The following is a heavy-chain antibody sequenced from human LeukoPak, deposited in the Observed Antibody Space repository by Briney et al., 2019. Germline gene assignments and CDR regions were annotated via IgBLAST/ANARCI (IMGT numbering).Heavy chain of an antibody. D-gene: IGHD3-10*01. V-gene: IGHV3-23*01. J-gene: IGHJ4*02. Sequence: GSQRLSCAASGFTFSIYAMSWVRQAPGKGLEWVSGISGSGSSTYYADPVKGRFTISRDNSKNTLYVQMNSLRAEDTAVYYCATDRGDSIYDYWGQGTLVTVSS. CDR1: GFTFSIYA. CDR2: ISGSGSST. CDR3: ATDRGDSIYDY.